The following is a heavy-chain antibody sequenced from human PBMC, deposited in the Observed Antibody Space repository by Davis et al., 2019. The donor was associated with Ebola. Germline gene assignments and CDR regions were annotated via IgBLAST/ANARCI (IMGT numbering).Heavy chain of an antibody. J-gene: IGHJ3*02. D-gene: IGHD6-19*01. CDR1: GFTFSNYD. CDR3: VRAQWPEAFDI. V-gene: IGHV3-21*01. Sequence: GESLKISCAASGFTFSNYDMNWVRQAPGKGLEWVSSISSGSYYIYYADSLKGRFTISRDNTKNTLYLQMNSLRAEDTAVYYCVRAQWPEAFDIWGQGTMVTVSS. CDR2: ISSGSYYI.